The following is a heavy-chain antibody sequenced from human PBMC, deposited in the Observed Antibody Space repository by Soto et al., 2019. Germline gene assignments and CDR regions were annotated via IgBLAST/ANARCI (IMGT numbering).Heavy chain of an antibody. CDR1: GFTFSSYD. J-gene: IGHJ6*02. Sequence: GGSLRLSCAASGFTFSSYDMHWVRQATGKGLEWVSAIGTAGDTYYPGSVKGRFTISRENAKNSLYLQMNSLRAEDTAVYYCARGSFEMTTVTKHRYYYYYYGMDVWGQGTTVTVSS. CDR2: IGTAGDT. D-gene: IGHD4-17*01. V-gene: IGHV3-13*01. CDR3: ARGSFEMTTVTKHRYYYYYYGMDV.